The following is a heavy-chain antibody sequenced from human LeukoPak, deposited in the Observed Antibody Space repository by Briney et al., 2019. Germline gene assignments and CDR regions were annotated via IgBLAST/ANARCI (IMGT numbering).Heavy chain of an antibody. CDR1: GFTFSSYG. Sequence: GGSLRLSCAASGFTFSSYGMHSVRQAPGKGLEWVAFIRYDGSNKYYADSVKGRFTISRDNSKKTLYLQMNSLRAEDTAVYYCAKDRPSYSSSGRLFDYWGQGTLVTVSS. CDR2: IRYDGSNK. J-gene: IGHJ4*02. V-gene: IGHV3-30*02. D-gene: IGHD6-13*01. CDR3: AKDRPSYSSSGRLFDY.